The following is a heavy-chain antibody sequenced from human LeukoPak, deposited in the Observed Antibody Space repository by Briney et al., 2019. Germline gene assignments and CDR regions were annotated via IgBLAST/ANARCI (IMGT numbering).Heavy chain of an antibody. Sequence: GGSLRLSCAASGFTFTNYGISWLRQAPGKGLECVSDISATGSKTYADSVKGRFTISRDNSKNTLYLQMNSLRVEDTAIYYCAKEDSSDWYWEYFQHWGQGTLVTVSS. J-gene: IGHJ1*01. CDR1: GFTFTNYG. CDR3: AKEDSSDWYWEYFQH. CDR2: ISATGSKT. V-gene: IGHV3-23*01. D-gene: IGHD6-19*01.